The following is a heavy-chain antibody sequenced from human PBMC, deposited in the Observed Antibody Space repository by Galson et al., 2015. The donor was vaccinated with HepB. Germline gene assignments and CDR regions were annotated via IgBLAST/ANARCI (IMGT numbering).Heavy chain of an antibody. D-gene: IGHD1-14*01. J-gene: IGHJ4*02. Sequence: SLRLSCATSGLRFSSYAMTWVRQAPGKGLECVSTISGNGATTYNADSVKGRFTISRDNSENTVYLQMNSLRAEDTAVYYCAKSRTGYFFDYWGQGTLVTVSS. CDR2: ISGNGATT. V-gene: IGHV3-23*01. CDR1: GLRFSSYA. CDR3: AKSRTGYFFDY.